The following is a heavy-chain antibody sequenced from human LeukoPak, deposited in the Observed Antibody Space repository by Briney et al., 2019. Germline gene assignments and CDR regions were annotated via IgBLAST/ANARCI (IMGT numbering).Heavy chain of an antibody. D-gene: IGHD3-22*01. Sequence: VASVKVSCKASGYTFTSYGISWARQAPGQGLEWMGRIIPILGIANYAQKFQGRVTITGDKSTSTAYMELSSLRSEDTAVYYCAGPLTMIVEARRAFDIWGQGTMVTVSS. V-gene: IGHV1-69*04. CDR1: GYTFTSYG. CDR2: IIPILGIA. CDR3: AGPLTMIVEARRAFDI. J-gene: IGHJ3*02.